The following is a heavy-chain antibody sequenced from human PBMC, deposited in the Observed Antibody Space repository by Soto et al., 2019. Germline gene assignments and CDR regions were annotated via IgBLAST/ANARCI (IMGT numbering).Heavy chain of an antibody. CDR1: GYTFTGYY. CDR2: INPNSGGT. D-gene: IGHD3-9*01. J-gene: IGHJ6*02. CDR3: ARERNYDILTGYPSYYYYGMDV. V-gene: IGHV1-2*04. Sequence: ASVKVSCKASGYTFTGYYMHWVRQAPGQGLEWMGWINPNSGGTNYAQKFQGWVTMTRDTSISTAYMELSRLRSDDTAVYYCARERNYDILTGYPSYYYYGMDVWGQGTTVTVSS.